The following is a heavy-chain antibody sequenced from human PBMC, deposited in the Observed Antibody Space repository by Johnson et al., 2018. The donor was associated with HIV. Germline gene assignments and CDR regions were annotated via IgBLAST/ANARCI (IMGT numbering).Heavy chain of an antibody. Sequence: EVQLVESGGGVVQPGRSLRLSCAACGFTLSSYWMSWVRQAPGKGLEWVSVIYSGGSTYYADSVKGRFTISRDNSKNTLYLQMNSLRAEDTAVYYCARDLSEGELGHAFDIWGQGTMVTVSS. CDR3: ARDLSEGELGHAFDI. CDR2: IYSGGST. V-gene: IGHV3-66*01. J-gene: IGHJ3*02. CDR1: GFTLSSYW. D-gene: IGHD1-26*01.